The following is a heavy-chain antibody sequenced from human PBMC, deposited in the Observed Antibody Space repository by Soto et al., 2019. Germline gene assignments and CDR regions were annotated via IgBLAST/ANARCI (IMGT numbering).Heavy chain of an antibody. CDR3: ASGRRPPGLERRYDAIDI. V-gene: IGHV5-51*01. Sequence: GESLKISCKGSGYSFTSYLIGWGRQMPGEGVERVGIIYPGDSATRYRPSFKGQVTISGDKSISTVYLQWSSLKASDTAMYYCASGRRPPGLERRYDAIDIWGQGTMVTVSS. CDR2: IYPGDSAT. D-gene: IGHD3-3*01. CDR1: GYSFTSYL. J-gene: IGHJ3*02.